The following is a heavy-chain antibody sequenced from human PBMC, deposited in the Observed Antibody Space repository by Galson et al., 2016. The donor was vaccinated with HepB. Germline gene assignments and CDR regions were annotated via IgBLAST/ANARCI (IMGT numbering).Heavy chain of an antibody. V-gene: IGHV3-11*06. Sequence: SLRLSCAASGFTFSDYYMSWIRQAPGKGLEWVSYISSTSTYTNYADSVKGRFTISRDNAKNSLYLQVNSLRAEDTAVYYCARPQEIYGGYGYWGQGTLVTVSS. CDR2: ISSTSTYT. CDR1: GFTFSDYY. CDR3: ARPQEIYGGYGY. J-gene: IGHJ4*02. D-gene: IGHD4-23*01.